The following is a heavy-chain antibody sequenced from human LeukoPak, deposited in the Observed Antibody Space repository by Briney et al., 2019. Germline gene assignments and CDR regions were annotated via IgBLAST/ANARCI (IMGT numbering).Heavy chain of an antibody. J-gene: IGHJ3*02. CDR1: GFTFSSYS. V-gene: IGHV3-48*01. CDR2: ISSSSSTI. D-gene: IGHD3-22*01. Sequence: PGGALRLSCAASGFTFSSYSMNWVRQAPGKGLEWVSYISSSSSTIYYADSVKGRFTISRDNSKNTLYLQMNSLRAEDTAVYYCAKDRDSSGYEDAFDIWGQGTMVTVSS. CDR3: AKDRDSSGYEDAFDI.